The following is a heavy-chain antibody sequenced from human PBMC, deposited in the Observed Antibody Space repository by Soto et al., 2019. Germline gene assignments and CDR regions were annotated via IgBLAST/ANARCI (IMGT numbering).Heavy chain of an antibody. Sequence: EVRLVESGGGLVQPGGSLRLSCAASGFTFSSDWMTWVRQAPGKGLEWVANIREDGSKTSYLDSVRGRFTISRDNAQSSWYLQMDSLRAEDTALYYCARDVYPWTSSLYFDDFDIWGQGTMVTVSS. V-gene: IGHV3-7*05. CDR1: GFTFSSDW. CDR3: ARDVYPWTSSLYFDDFDI. D-gene: IGHD6-13*01. J-gene: IGHJ3*02. CDR2: IREDGSKT.